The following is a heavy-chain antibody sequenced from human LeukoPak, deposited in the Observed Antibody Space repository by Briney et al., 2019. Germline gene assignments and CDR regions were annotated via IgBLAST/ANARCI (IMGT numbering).Heavy chain of an antibody. V-gene: IGHV1-46*03. CDR2: INPSGGST. CDR3: ARAPWGAGRYTGSGSYYWFDP. D-gene: IGHD3-10*01. J-gene: IGHJ5*02. Sequence: ASVKVSCKASGYTFTSYYMHWVRQAPGQGLEWMGIINPSGGSTSYAQKFQGRVTMTRDTSTSTVYMELSSLRSEDTAVYYCARAPWGAGRYTGSGSYYWFDPWGQGTLVTVSS. CDR1: GYTFTSYY.